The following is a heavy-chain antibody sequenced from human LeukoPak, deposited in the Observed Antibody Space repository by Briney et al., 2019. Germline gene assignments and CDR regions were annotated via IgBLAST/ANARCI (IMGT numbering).Heavy chain of an antibody. CDR3: ARVGSGWYYDDYFDY. J-gene: IGHJ4*02. D-gene: IGHD6-19*01. CDR2: TIPIFGTA. Sequence: SVKVSCKASGGTFTSYAISWVRQAPAQGLEWVGGTIPIFGTANYAQKFPGRGTFTTDESKSTAYMELSSMRSEDTAVYYCARVGSGWYYDDYFDYWGQGTLVTVSS. V-gene: IGHV1-69*05. CDR1: GGTFTSYA.